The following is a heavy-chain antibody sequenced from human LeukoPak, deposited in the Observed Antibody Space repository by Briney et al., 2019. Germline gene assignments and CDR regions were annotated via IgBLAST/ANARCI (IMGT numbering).Heavy chain of an antibody. CDR2: ISSSGSTI. CDR1: GFTFSDYY. J-gene: IGHJ4*02. CDR3: ARVHYDILTGARIFDY. V-gene: IGHV3-11*01. D-gene: IGHD3-9*01. Sequence: GGSLRLSCAASGFTFSDYYMSWIRQAPGKGLEWVSYISSSGSTIYYADSVKGRFTISRDNAKNSLYLQMNSLRAEDTAVYYCARVHYDILTGARIFDYWGQGTLVTVSS.